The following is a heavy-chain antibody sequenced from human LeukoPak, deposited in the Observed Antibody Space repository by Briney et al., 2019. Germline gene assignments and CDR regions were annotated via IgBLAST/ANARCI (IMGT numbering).Heavy chain of an antibody. CDR2: IYTGGST. Sequence: GGSLRLSCVASGFTISSNYMSWVRQAPGKGLEWVSVIYTGGSTSYADSVEGRFTISRDSSKNTLFLQMNSLRAEDTAVYYCAKDLETTPDYWGQGTLVTVSS. CDR1: GFTISSNY. J-gene: IGHJ4*02. CDR3: AKDLETTPDY. V-gene: IGHV3-66*01. D-gene: IGHD1-14*01.